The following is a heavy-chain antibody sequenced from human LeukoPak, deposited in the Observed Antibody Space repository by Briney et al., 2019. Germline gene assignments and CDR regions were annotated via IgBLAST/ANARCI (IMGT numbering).Heavy chain of an antibody. Sequence: ASVKVSCTASGYTFTVYYMHWVRQAPGQGLEWMGWINPNSGGTNYAQKFQGRVTMTRDTSISTAYMELSRLRSDDTAVYYCARDCSGGSCYGGDYWGRGTLVTVSS. D-gene: IGHD2-15*01. J-gene: IGHJ4*02. CDR1: GYTFTVYY. V-gene: IGHV1-2*02. CDR3: ARDCSGGSCYGGDY. CDR2: INPNSGGT.